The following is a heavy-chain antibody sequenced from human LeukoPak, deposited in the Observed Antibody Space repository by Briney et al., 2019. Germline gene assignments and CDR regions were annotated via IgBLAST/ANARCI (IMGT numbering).Heavy chain of an antibody. Sequence: GGSLRLSCAASGFTFSNYWMHWVRQAPGKGLVWVSLINSDGSSTNYADSVKGRFTIYRDNAKNSLYLQMNSLRAEDTALYYCARSIVVPAAISGAFDIWGQGTIVTVSS. D-gene: IGHD2-2*01. CDR3: ARSIVVPAAISGAFDI. V-gene: IGHV3-74*01. J-gene: IGHJ3*02. CDR2: INSDGSST. CDR1: GFTFSNYW.